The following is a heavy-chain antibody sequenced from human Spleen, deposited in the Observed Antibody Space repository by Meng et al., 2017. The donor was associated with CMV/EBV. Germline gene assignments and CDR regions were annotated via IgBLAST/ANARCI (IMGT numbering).Heavy chain of an antibody. J-gene: IGHJ6*02. CDR2: ISSSSSYI. CDR3: ASGYSANYYYYGMDV. Sequence: GGSLRLSCAASGFTFSSYSMNWVRQAPGKGLERVSSISSSSSYIYYADSVKGRFTISRDNAKNSLYLQMNSLRAEDTAVYYCASGYSANYYYYGMDVWGQGTTVTVSS. D-gene: IGHD5-24*01. CDR1: GFTFSSYS. V-gene: IGHV3-21*01.